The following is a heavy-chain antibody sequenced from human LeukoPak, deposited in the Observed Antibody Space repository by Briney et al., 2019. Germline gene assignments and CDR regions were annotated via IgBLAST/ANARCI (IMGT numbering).Heavy chain of an antibody. CDR1: GFTFSSYS. V-gene: IGHV3-48*04. J-gene: IGHJ4*02. Sequence: GGSLRLSCAASGFTFSSYSMNWVRQAPGKGLEGVSYISSSSSTIYYADSVKGRFTISRDNAKNSLYLQMNSLRAEDTAVYYCARDRLPYSSGWYIYWGQGTLVTVSS. CDR2: ISSSSSTI. D-gene: IGHD6-19*01. CDR3: ARDRLPYSSGWYIY.